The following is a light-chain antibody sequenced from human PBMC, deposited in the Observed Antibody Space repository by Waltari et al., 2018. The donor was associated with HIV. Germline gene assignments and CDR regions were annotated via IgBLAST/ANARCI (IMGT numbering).Light chain of an antibody. J-gene: IGLJ2*01. V-gene: IGLV10-54*04. Sequence: QAGLTQPPSVSKALRQTATLNCTGNSSNVGNQGAAWLQQHQGHPPKLLSYRNNNRPSGISERFSASRSGNIASLNITGLQPEDESDYYCSAWDSSLGEWVFGGGTKLTVL. CDR1: SSNVGNQG. CDR3: SAWDSSLGEWV. CDR2: RNN.